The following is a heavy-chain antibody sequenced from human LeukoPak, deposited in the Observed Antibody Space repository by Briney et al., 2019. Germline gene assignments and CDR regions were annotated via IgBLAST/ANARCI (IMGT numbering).Heavy chain of an antibody. J-gene: IGHJ4*02. CDR1: GFTFDDYA. D-gene: IGHD6-13*01. Sequence: GRSLRLSCAASGFTFDDYAMHWVRQPPGKGLGWVSGISWNSGSIGYADSVKGRFTISRDNAKNSLYLQMNSLRAEDTALYYCAKASDSSAVYYFDYWGQGTLVTVCS. V-gene: IGHV3-9*01. CDR2: ISWNSGSI. CDR3: AKASDSSAVYYFDY.